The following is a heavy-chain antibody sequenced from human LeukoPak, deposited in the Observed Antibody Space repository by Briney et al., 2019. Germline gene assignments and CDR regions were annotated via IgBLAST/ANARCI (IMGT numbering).Heavy chain of an antibody. CDR2: IRSKAYGGTT. Sequence: PGGSLRLFCTASGFTFGDYAMSWVRQAPGKGLEWVGFIRSKAYGGTTEYAASVKGRFTISRDDSKSIAYLQMNSLKTEDTAVYYCTRDLATVTGFGYYGMDVWGQGTTVTVSS. CDR1: GFTFGDYA. D-gene: IGHD4-17*01. V-gene: IGHV3-49*04. CDR3: TRDLATVTGFGYYGMDV. J-gene: IGHJ6*02.